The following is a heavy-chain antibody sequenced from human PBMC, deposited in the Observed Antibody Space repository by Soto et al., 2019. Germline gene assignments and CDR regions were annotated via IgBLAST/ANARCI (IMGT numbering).Heavy chain of an antibody. CDR1: GYTFTGYY. CDR2: VNPNIGGT. CDR3: ASDNWTETRCKPYYYYDYGMDV. Sequence: SGVNVSCKASGYTFTGYYMHWVRQAPGQGLEWMGWVNPNIGGTNYAQKFQRRVTMTSDTCISTASMDLSRLRSDAMAVYDRASDNWTETRCKPYYYYDYGMDVWGQGTTVTVSS. V-gene: IGHV1-2*02. J-gene: IGHJ6*02. D-gene: IGHD1-20*01.